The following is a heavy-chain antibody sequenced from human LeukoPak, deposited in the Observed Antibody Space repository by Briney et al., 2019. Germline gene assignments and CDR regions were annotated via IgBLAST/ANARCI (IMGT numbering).Heavy chain of an antibody. Sequence: ASVKVSCKASGYTFTKYGISWVRQAPGQGLEWMGWISGYNNDINYAQNLQGGVTMTTDTSTSTAYMELRSLRSDDTAVYYCAIIFRRARNWNYDYWGQGTLVTVSS. V-gene: IGHV1-18*01. CDR2: ISGYNNDI. J-gene: IGHJ4*02. CDR3: AIIFRRARNWNYDY. CDR1: GYTFTKYG. D-gene: IGHD1-7*01.